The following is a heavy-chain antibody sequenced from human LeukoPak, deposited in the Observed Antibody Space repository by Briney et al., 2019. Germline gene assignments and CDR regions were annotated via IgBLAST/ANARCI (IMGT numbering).Heavy chain of an antibody. CDR1: GFTFGSHA. Sequence: GGSLRLTCAASGFTFGSHAMHWVRQAPGKGLEWVAVISHDGRNKYNAASVEGRFTISRDKSKSTLYLQMNSLRIEDTAVYYCARAADSSGWYYFDSWGQGNLAIVSS. V-gene: IGHV3-30*01. CDR2: ISHDGRNK. J-gene: IGHJ4*02. CDR3: ARAADSSGWYYFDS. D-gene: IGHD6-19*01.